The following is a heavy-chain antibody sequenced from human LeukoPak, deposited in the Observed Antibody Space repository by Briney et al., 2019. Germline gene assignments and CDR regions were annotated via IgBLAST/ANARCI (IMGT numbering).Heavy chain of an antibody. CDR2: IYYSGSP. V-gene: IGHV4-59*08. D-gene: IGHD2-2*01. J-gene: IGHJ5*02. Sequence: SETLSLTCTVSGGSISSYYWSWIRQPPGKGLEWIGYIYYSGSPNYNPSLKSRVTISVDTSKNQFSLKLSSVTAADTAVYYCARLRTNNWFDPWGQGTLVTVSS. CDR3: ARLRTNNWFDP. CDR1: GGSISSYY.